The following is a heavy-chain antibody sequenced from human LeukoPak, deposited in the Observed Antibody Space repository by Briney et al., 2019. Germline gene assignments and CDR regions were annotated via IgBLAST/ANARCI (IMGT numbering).Heavy chain of an antibody. CDR2: IYSGGST. J-gene: IGHJ6*03. D-gene: IGHD1-20*01. V-gene: IGHV3-53*01. CDR3: ARGRNWNYNYYYMDV. CDR1: GSTVSSNY. Sequence: GGSLRLSCAASGSTVSSNYMSWVRQAPGKGLEWVSVIYSGGSTYYADSVKGRFTISRDNSKNTLYLQMNSLRAEDTAVYYCARGRNWNYNYYYMDVWGKGTTVTVSS.